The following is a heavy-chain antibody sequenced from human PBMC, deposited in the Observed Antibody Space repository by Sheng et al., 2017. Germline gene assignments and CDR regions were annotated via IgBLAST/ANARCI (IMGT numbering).Heavy chain of an antibody. J-gene: IGHJ5*02. Sequence: EVQLVESGGDLVQPGGSLRLSCAASGFTFSGYWMSWVRQAPGKGLEWVANIKQDGSEKSYVDSVKGRFTISRDNAKNSLFLQMNSLRAEDTAVYYCARARYCSSTNCPKANNWFDPWGQGTLVTVSS. CDR1: GFTFSGYW. V-gene: IGHV3-7*01. CDR2: IKQDGSEK. D-gene: IGHD2-2*01. CDR3: ARARYCSSTNCPKANNWFDP.